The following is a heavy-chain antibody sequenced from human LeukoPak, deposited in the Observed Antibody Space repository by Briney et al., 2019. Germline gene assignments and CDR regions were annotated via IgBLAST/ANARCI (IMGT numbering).Heavy chain of an antibody. V-gene: IGHV1-2*02. J-gene: IGHJ5*02. CDR2: IDPDSGGT. D-gene: IGHD6-6*01. Sequence: ASVKVSCKSSGYTFTDYYMYWVRQAPGQGLEWMGWIDPDSGGTNYAQKFQGRVTMTWDTSVNTAYMEMSGLQSDDTAVYYCARIEYSSPTPTYNWFDPWGQGTLVTVSS. CDR1: GYTFTDYY. CDR3: ARIEYSSPTPTYNWFDP.